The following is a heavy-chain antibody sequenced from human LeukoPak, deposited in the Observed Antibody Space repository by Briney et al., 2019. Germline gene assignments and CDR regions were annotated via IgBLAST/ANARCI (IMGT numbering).Heavy chain of an antibody. CDR1: GFTFSSYA. CDR3: ANLRFLEWLFGYYGMDV. V-gene: IGHV3-23*01. Sequence: GGSLRLSCAASGFTFSSYAMGWVRQAPGKGLEWVSAISGSGGSTYYADSVKGRFTISRDNSKNTLYLQMNSLRAEDTAVYYCANLRFLEWLFGYYGMDVWGQGTTVTVSS. CDR2: ISGSGGST. D-gene: IGHD3-3*01. J-gene: IGHJ6*02.